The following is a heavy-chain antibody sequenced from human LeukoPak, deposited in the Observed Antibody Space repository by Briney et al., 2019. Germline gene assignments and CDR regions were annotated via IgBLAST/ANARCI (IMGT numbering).Heavy chain of an antibody. CDR3: AKEETLFDDAFDI. D-gene: IGHD2-21*01. V-gene: IGHV3-30*02. J-gene: IGHJ3*02. CDR2: IQYDGSDK. CDR1: GFTFSSYG. Sequence: PGGSLRLSCAASGFTFSSYGMHWVRQAPGKGLEWVSFIQYDGSDKYYGDSVKGRFTISRDNSKNTLYLQMNSLRAEDSAVYYCAKEETLFDDAFDIWGQGTMVTVSS.